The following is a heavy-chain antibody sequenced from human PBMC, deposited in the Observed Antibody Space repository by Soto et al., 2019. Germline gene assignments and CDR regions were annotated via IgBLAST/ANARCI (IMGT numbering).Heavy chain of an antibody. CDR2: ISGSGGST. Sequence: PAGSLRLSCAASGFTFSSYAMSWVRQAPGKGLEWVSAISGSGGSTYYADSVKGRFTISRDNSKNTLYLQMNSLRAEDAAVYYCAKDRVPSYGSGGKWFDPWGQGTLVTVSS. V-gene: IGHV3-23*01. CDR1: GFTFSSYA. CDR3: AKDRVPSYGSGGKWFDP. J-gene: IGHJ5*02. D-gene: IGHD3-10*01.